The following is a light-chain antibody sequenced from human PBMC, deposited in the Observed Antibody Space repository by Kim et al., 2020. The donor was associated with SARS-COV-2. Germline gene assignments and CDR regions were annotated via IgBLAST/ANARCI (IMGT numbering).Light chain of an antibody. Sequence: DIVMTQSPDSLAVSLGERATINCKSSQSVLYSSNNENYLACYQQKPGQAPKLLIYWASTRESGVPDRFSGSGSGTDFTLTISSLQAEDVAVYYCQQYYSTPQTFGQGTKVDIK. V-gene: IGKV4-1*01. CDR1: QSVLYSSNNENY. J-gene: IGKJ1*01. CDR2: WAS. CDR3: QQYYSTPQT.